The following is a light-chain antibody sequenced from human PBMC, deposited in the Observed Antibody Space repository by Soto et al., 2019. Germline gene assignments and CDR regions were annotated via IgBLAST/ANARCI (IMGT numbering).Light chain of an antibody. J-gene: IGKJ5*01. CDR1: QSVSNNY. Sequence: EIVLTQSPGTLSLSPVERATLSCRASQSVSNNYLAWYQQKPGQAPRLLIYGASSRATGIPDRFSGSGSGTDFTLTISGLEPEDFAVYSCQHYGSSPITFGQGTRLEIK. V-gene: IGKV3-20*01. CDR2: GAS. CDR3: QHYGSSPIT.